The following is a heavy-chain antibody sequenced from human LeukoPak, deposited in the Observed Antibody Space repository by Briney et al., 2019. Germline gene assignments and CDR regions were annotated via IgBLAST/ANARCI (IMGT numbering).Heavy chain of an antibody. Sequence: PGGSLRLSCAASGFTFSSYGMHWVRQAPGKGLEWVAVISYDGSNKYYADSVKGRFTISRDNSKNTLYLQMNSLRAEDTAVYYAHYYDSSGLGDYFDYWGQGTLVTVSS. CDR1: GFTFSSYG. D-gene: IGHD3-22*01. CDR2: ISYDGSNK. CDR3: HYYDSSGLGDYFDY. V-gene: IGHV3-30*03. J-gene: IGHJ4*02.